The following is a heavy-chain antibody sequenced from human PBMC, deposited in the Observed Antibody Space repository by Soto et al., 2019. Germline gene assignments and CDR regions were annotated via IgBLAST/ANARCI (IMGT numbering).Heavy chain of an antibody. CDR3: ARDSGYCSGGSCYSAFDY. J-gene: IGHJ4*02. CDR1: GFTFSSYA. Sequence: GGSLRLSCAASGFTFSSYAMHWVRQAPGKGLEWVAVISYDGSNKYYADSVKGRFTISRDNSKNTLYLQMNSLRAEDTAVYYCARDSGYCSGGSCYSAFDYWGQGTLVTVSS. CDR2: ISYDGSNK. D-gene: IGHD2-15*01. V-gene: IGHV3-30-3*01.